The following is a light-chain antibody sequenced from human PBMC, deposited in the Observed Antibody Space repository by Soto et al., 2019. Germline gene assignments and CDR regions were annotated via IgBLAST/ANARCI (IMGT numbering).Light chain of an antibody. CDR3: QTWGTGIQV. V-gene: IGLV4-69*01. CDR2: LNSDGSH. J-gene: IGLJ2*01. CDR1: SGHSSYA. Sequence: QSVLTQSXSASXSLGAXVKXXCTLSSGHSSYAIAWHQQQPEKGPRYLMKLNSDGSHSKGDGIPDRFSGSSSGAERYLTISSLQSEDEADYYCQTWGTGIQVFGGGTKLTVL.